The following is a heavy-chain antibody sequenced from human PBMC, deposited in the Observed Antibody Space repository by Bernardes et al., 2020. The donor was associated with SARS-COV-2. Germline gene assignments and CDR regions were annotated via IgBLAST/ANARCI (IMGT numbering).Heavy chain of an antibody. CDR3: ARRGLHYRYLGEAE. J-gene: IGHJ4*02. D-gene: IGHD3-10*01. CDR1: GYTFTSYG. V-gene: IGHV1-18*01. Sequence: ASVTVFCKTSGYTFTSYGIIWVRQAPGQGLEWMGWISAYNGNTNYAQKLQGRVTMTTDTSTSTAYMELRSLRSDDTAVYYCARRGLHYRYLGEAEWGQGTLVTVSS. CDR2: ISAYNGNT.